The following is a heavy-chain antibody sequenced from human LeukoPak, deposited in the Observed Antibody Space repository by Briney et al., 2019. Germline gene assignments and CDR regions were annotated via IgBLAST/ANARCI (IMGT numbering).Heavy chain of an antibody. CDR3: ARDGQWSSTSCYFDY. CDR2: ISSSSSTI. V-gene: IGHV3-48*01. Sequence: PGGPLRLSCAASGFTFSSYSMNWVRQAPGKGLEWVSYISSSSSTIYYADSVKGRFTITRDNAKNSLYLQMNILRAEDTAVYYCARDGQWSSTSCYFDYWGQGTLVTVSS. CDR1: GFTFSSYS. D-gene: IGHD2-2*01. J-gene: IGHJ4*02.